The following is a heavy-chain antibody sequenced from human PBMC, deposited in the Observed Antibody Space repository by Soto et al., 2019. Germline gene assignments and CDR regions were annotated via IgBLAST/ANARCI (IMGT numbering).Heavy chain of an antibody. Sequence: SETLSLTCAVYGGSFSGYYWSWIRQPPGKGLEWIGEINHSGSTNYNPSLKSRVTISVDTSKNQFSLKLSSVTAADTAVYYCASVDDGSTYTDDLESWGQGTMVTVSS. CDR3: ASVDDGSTYTDDLES. D-gene: IGHD3-22*01. CDR1: GGSFSGYY. V-gene: IGHV4-34*01. CDR2: INHSGST. J-gene: IGHJ3*02.